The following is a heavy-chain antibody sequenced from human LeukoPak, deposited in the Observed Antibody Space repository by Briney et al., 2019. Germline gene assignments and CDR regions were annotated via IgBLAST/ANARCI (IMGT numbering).Heavy chain of an antibody. J-gene: IGHJ6*03. Sequence: GGSLRLSCAASGFTFSSYSMNWVRQAPGKGLEWVSSIGSSSSYIYYADSVKGRFTISRDNAKNSLYLQMNSLRAEDTAVYYCARDHGYSARYYYYYMDVWGKGTTVTVSS. D-gene: IGHD1-1*01. V-gene: IGHV3-21*01. CDR3: ARDHGYSARYYYYYMDV. CDR2: IGSSSSYI. CDR1: GFTFSSYS.